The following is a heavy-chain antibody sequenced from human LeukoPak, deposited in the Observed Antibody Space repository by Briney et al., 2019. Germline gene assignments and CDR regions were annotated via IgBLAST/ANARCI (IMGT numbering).Heavy chain of an antibody. J-gene: IGHJ4*02. CDR3: ARDPRWLQFLDY. CDR1: GFTFSSYW. V-gene: IGHV3-74*01. CDR2: INSDGSST. D-gene: IGHD5-24*01. Sequence: GGSLRLSCAASGFTFSSYWMHWVRQAPGKGLVWVSRINSDGSSTSYADSVKGRFTISRDNARNTLYLQMNSLRAEDTAVYYCARDPRWLQFLDYWGQGTLVTVSS.